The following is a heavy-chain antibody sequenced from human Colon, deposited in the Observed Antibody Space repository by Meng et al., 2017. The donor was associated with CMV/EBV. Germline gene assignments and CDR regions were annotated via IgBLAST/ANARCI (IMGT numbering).Heavy chain of an antibody. Sequence: SVKVSCKASGGTFSSYAISWVRQAPGQGLEWMGGIIPIFGTANYAQKFQGRVTITTDESTSTAYMELSSLRSEDTAVYYCASPPPMARGVIIEQPYYYYGMDVWGQGTTVTVSS. CDR3: ASPPPMARGVIIEQPYYYYGMDV. CDR1: GGTFSSYA. V-gene: IGHV1-69*05. CDR2: IIPIFGTA. J-gene: IGHJ6*02. D-gene: IGHD3-10*01.